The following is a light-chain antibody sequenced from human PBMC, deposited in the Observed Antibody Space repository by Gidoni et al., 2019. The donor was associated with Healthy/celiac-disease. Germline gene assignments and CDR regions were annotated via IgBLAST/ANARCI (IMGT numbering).Light chain of an antibody. CDR2: GNS. V-gene: IGLV1-40*01. J-gene: IGLJ2*01. CDR3: QSYDSSLSGV. CDR1: SPNIGAGYD. Sequence: QSVLTQPPSVSGAPGQRVTISCTGSSPNIGAGYDVHWYQQLPGTAPKLLIYGNSNRPSGVPDRCSGSKSGTSASLAITGLQAEDEADYYCQSYDSSLSGVFGGGTKLTVL.